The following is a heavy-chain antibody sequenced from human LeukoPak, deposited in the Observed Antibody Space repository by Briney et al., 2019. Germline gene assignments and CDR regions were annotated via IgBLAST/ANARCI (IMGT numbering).Heavy chain of an antibody. Sequence: GGSLRLSCAASGFTFSGYAMSWVRQAPGKGLKWVSLISGASTSTYYADSVKGRFTNSRDNFKHTLYLQMNSLRAEDTAVYYCAKDRDDYVWGSYLGAFDIWGQGTMVTVSS. J-gene: IGHJ3*02. D-gene: IGHD3-16*01. CDR2: ISGASTST. V-gene: IGHV3-23*01. CDR1: GFTFSGYA. CDR3: AKDRDDYVWGSYLGAFDI.